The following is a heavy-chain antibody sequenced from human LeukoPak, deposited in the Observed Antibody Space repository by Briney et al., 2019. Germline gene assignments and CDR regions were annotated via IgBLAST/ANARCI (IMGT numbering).Heavy chain of an antibody. D-gene: IGHD4-17*01. CDR3: ARASRTYFGDYLYYFDS. CDR1: GYIFTTYD. Sequence: ASVKVSCKASGYIFTTYDINWVRQAAGQGLEWMGWMNPKSGNTGYAQNFRGRVTMTRNTSITTSYMELSSLRSEDTAVYFCARASRTYFGDYLYYFDSWGQGTQVTVSS. CDR2: MNPKSGNT. J-gene: IGHJ4*02. V-gene: IGHV1-8*01.